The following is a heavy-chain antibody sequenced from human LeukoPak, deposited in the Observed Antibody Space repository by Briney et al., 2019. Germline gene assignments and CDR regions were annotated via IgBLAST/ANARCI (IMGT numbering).Heavy chain of an antibody. CDR2: ISYDGSNK. CDR3: AKDPYGSGSYLDY. J-gene: IGHJ4*02. V-gene: IGHV3-30*18. Sequence: GGSLRLSCAASGFTFSGYGMHWVRQAPGKGLEWVAVISYDGSNKYYADSVKGRFTISRDNSKNTLYLQMNSLRAEDTAVYYCAKDPYGSGSYLDYWGQGTLVTVSS. CDR1: GFTFSGYG. D-gene: IGHD3-10*01.